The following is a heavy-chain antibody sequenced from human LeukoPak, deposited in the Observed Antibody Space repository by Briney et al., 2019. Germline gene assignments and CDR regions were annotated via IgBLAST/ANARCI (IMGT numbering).Heavy chain of an antibody. J-gene: IGHJ3*02. CDR2: IIPILGIA. Sequence: SVRVSCKASGGTFSSYAISWVRQAPGQGLEWMGRIIPILGIANYAQKFQGRVTITADKSTSTAYMELSSLRSEDTAAYYCAREIGEWSRDAFDIWGQGTMVTVSS. V-gene: IGHV1-69*04. CDR3: AREIGEWSRDAFDI. D-gene: IGHD3-10*01. CDR1: GGTFSSYA.